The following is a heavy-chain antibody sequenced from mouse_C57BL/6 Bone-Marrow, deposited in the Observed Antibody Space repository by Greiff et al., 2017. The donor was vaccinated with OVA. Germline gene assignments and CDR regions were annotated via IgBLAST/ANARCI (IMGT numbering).Heavy chain of an antibody. D-gene: IGHD1-1*02. J-gene: IGHJ3*01. CDR3: FYGHAWFAY. CDR1: GYTFTDYY. V-gene: IGHV1-26*01. Sequence: EVQLQQSGPELVKPGASVKISCKASGYTFTDYYMNWVKQSHGKSLEWIGDINPNNGGTSYNQKFKGKATLTVDKSSSTAYMELRSLTSEDSAVYYCFYGHAWFAYWGQGTLVTVSA. CDR2: INPNNGGT.